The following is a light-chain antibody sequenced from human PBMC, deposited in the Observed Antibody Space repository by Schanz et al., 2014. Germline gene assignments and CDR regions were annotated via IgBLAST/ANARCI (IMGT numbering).Light chain of an antibody. CDR3: SSYTSSTPLCV. CDR2: DVS. CDR1: SSDVGTYDY. J-gene: IGLJ1*01. V-gene: IGLV2-14*03. Sequence: QSALTQPASVSGSPGQSITISCTGTSSDVGTYDYVSWYQQHPGKAPKLMIFDVSNRPSGVSNRFSGSKSGNTASLTISGTQAEDEADYYCSSYTSSTPLCVFRTGSKLTVL.